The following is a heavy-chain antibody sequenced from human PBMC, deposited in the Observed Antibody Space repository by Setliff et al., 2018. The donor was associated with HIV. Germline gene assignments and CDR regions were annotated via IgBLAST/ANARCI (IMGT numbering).Heavy chain of an antibody. J-gene: IGHJ4*02. D-gene: IGHD3-3*01. CDR3: ARDVMEWFGNYFDN. Sequence: PSETLSLTCTVSGGSISSSSYYWGWIRQPPGKGLEWIGSIYYSGSTYYSPSLKSRVTISVDTSKNQFSLKMTSVTAADTAVYYCARDVMEWFGNYFDNWGQGALVTVSS. CDR1: GGSISSSSYY. CDR2: IYYSGST. V-gene: IGHV4-39*07.